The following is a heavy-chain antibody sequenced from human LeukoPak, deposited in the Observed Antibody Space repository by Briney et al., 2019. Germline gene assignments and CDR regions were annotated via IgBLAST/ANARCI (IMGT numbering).Heavy chain of an antibody. CDR1: GFTFDDYA. V-gene: IGHV3-9*03. D-gene: IGHD3-16*01. CDR3: AKGGGKGYFDY. CDR2: ISWNSGSI. J-gene: IGHJ4*02. Sequence: GGFLRLSCAASGFTFDDYAMHWVRQAPGKGLEWVSGISWNSGSIGYADSVKGRFTISRDNAKNSLYLQMNSLRAEDMALYYCAKGGGKGYFDYWGQGTLVTVSS.